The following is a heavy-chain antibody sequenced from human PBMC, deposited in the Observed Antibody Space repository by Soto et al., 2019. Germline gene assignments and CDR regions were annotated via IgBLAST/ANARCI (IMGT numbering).Heavy chain of an antibody. D-gene: IGHD2-15*01. CDR3: ARVVGVWYYYYYMDV. Sequence: SETLSLTCAVYGGSFSGYYWSWIRQPPGKGLEWIGEINHSGSTNYNPSLKSRVTISVDTSKNQFSLKLSSVTAADTAVYYCARVVGVWYYYYYMDVWGKGTTVTVS. CDR1: GGSFSGYY. J-gene: IGHJ6*03. CDR2: INHSGST. V-gene: IGHV4-34*01.